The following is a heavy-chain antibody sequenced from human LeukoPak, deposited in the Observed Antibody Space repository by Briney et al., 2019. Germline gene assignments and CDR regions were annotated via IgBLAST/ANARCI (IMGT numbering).Heavy chain of an antibody. CDR1: GFTFSSYG. J-gene: IGHJ6*03. Sequence: PGGSLRLSCAASGFTFSSYGMHWVRQAPGKGLEWVAFIRYDGSNKYYADSVKGRFTISRDNSKNTLYLQMNSLRAEDTAVYYCAKVGSSSSWYYGYYMDVWGKGTTVTISS. D-gene: IGHD6-13*01. CDR3: AKVGSSSSWYYGYYMDV. V-gene: IGHV3-30*02. CDR2: IRYDGSNK.